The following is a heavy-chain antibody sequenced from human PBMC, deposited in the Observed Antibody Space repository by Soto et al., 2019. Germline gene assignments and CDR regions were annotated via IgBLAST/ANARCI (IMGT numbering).Heavy chain of an antibody. CDR2: IDPSDSYT. V-gene: IGHV5-10-1*01. CDR1: GYSFTTYW. D-gene: IGHD3-10*01. Sequence: PGESLKISCKGSGYSFTTYWISWVRQMPGKGLEWMGRIDPSDSYTNYSPSFQGHVTISADKSISTAYLQWSSLKASDTAMYYCARRRGHDSGNFDFDYWGQGTLVTVSS. J-gene: IGHJ4*02. CDR3: ARRRGHDSGNFDFDY.